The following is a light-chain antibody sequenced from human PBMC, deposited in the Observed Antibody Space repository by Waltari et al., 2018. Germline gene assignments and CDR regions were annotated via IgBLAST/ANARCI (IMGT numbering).Light chain of an antibody. CDR2: DAS. J-gene: IGKJ4*01. V-gene: IGKV3-11*01. CDR3: QQRSNWPPLT. Sequence: EVVLTQSPATLSLSLGERATPSCRASHSVRSHLAWYQQKPGQAPRLLIYDASNRATGIPPRFSGSGSGTDFTLTISSLEPEDSAVYYCQQRSNWPPLTFGGGTKVEIK. CDR1: HSVRSH.